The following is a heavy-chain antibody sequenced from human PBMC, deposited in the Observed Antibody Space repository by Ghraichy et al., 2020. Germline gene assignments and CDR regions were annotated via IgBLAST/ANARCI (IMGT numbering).Heavy chain of an antibody. CDR1: GFTFSNYW. CDR2: IKRDGSET. V-gene: IGHV3-7*01. Sequence: GGSLRLSCAASGFTFSNYWMTWVRQAPGKGLEWVANIKRDGSETHYVDSVRGRFTISRDNAHNSVFLQMNSLRAEDTALYYCARDGDYSDDYAYYDAYDIWGHGTMVTVSS. D-gene: IGHD3-16*01. J-gene: IGHJ3*02. CDR3: ARDGDYSDDYAYYDAYDI.